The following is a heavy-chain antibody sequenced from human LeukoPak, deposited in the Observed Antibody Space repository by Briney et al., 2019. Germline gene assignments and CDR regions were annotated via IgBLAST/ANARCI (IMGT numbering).Heavy chain of an antibody. D-gene: IGHD3-10*01. V-gene: IGHV3-74*01. Sequence: GGSLRLSCAASGFTFSSHWMHWVRQGPGKGLVWVSRIDSDGSSTSYADSVKGRFTISRDNAKNTLYLQMNTLRAEDTAVYYCAKDVSGWSGGNWFDPWGQGTLVTVSS. CDR3: AKDVSGWSGGNWFDP. CDR2: IDSDGSST. J-gene: IGHJ5*02. CDR1: GFTFSSHW.